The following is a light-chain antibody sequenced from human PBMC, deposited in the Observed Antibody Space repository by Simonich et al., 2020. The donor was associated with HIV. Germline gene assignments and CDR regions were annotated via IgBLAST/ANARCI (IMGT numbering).Light chain of an antibody. Sequence: QSVLTQPPSVSEAPRQRVTISCSGSSSNIGYNAVNWYQQLPGKAPKLLIYYDDLLTSGVSDRFSGSRSGTSASLAISGLQSEDEADYYCAAWDDRLNGVVFGGGTKLTVL. J-gene: IGLJ2*01. CDR2: YDD. V-gene: IGLV1-36*01. CDR3: AAWDDRLNGVV. CDR1: SSNIGYNA.